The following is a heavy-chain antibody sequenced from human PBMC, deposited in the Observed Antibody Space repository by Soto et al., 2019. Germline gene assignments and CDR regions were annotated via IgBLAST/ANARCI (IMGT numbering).Heavy chain of an antibody. CDR3: AKLSSSSWYRPTTIDD. J-gene: IGHJ4*02. D-gene: IGHD6-13*01. Sequence: EVQLLESGGGLVQPGGSLRLSCAASGFTFRSYAMSWVRQAPGKGLEWVSAISGSGGSTYYADSVKGRFTISRDNSKNTLYLQMNSLRAEDTAVDYGAKLSSSSWYRPTTIDDWGQGTLVTVSS. CDR2: ISGSGGST. V-gene: IGHV3-23*01. CDR1: GFTFRSYA.